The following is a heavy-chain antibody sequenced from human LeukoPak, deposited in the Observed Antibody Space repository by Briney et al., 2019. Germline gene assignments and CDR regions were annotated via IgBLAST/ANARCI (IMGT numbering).Heavy chain of an antibody. CDR2: VSSDGSIK. D-gene: IGHD6-13*01. CDR3: VRGYSSSWLGYFDY. J-gene: IGHJ4*02. Sequence: PGGSLRLSCVASGFTFSSYGIHWVRQAPGKGLEWVAVVSSDGSIKYNADSVKGRFTVSRDTSKNTVYLQMSSLGAEDTAFYYCVRGYSSSWLGYFDYWGQGTLVTVSS. V-gene: IGHV3-30*03. CDR1: GFTFSSYG.